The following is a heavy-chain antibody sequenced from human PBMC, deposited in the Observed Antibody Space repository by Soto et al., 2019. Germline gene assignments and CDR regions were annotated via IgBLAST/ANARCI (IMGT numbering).Heavy chain of an antibody. V-gene: IGHV3-33*01. Sequence: GGSLRLSCAASGFTFSNYGMHWVRQAPGKGLEWVAVIWYDGNNKYYADSVKGRFTISRDNSNNTLYMQMTSLRAEDTAVYYCARGLHSLFDYWGQGTLVTVSS. CDR2: IWYDGNNK. D-gene: IGHD2-21*01. CDR1: GFTFSNYG. J-gene: IGHJ4*02. CDR3: ARGLHSLFDY.